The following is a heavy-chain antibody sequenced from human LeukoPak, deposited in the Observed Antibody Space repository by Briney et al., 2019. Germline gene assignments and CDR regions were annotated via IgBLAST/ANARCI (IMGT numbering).Heavy chain of an antibody. CDR3: ARDHGIAAAASYISGWDDLAY. CDR2: IWYDGSNK. Sequence: GRSLRLSCAASGFTFSSYGMHGVRQAPGKGLEWVAVIWYDGSNKYHADPVKGRFTISRDNSKNTLYLQMNSLRAEDTAVYYCARDHGIAAAASYISGWDDLAYWGQGTLVTVSS. CDR1: GFTFSSYG. V-gene: IGHV3-33*01. D-gene: IGHD6-13*01. J-gene: IGHJ4*02.